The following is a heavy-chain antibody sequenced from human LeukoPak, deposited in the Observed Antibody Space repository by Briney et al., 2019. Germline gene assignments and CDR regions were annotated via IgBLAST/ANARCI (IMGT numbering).Heavy chain of an antibody. CDR1: GGSFSGYY. J-gene: IGHJ4*02. CDR2: INHSGST. D-gene: IGHD3-3*01. V-gene: IGHV4-34*01. CDR3: ARGVSTRDDFWSGYLEARDFDY. Sequence: SETLSLTCAIYGGSFSGYYWSWIRQPPGKGLEWIGEINHSGSTNYNPSLKSRVTISVDTSKNQFSLKLSSVTAADTAVYYCARGVSTRDDFWSGYLEARDFDYWGQGTLVTFSS.